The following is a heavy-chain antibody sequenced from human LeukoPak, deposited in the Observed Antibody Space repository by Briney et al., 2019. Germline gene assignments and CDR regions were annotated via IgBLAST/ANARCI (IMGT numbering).Heavy chain of an antibody. CDR3: ARPTLTGYSNDAFDI. CDR1: GYTLTELS. J-gene: IGHJ3*02. Sequence: ASVKVSCKVSGYTLTELSMHWVRQAPGKGLEWMGGFDPEDGETIYAQKFQGRVTMTEDTSTDTAYMELSSPRSEDTAVYYCARPTLTGYSNDAFDIWGQGTMVTVSS. CDR2: FDPEDGET. D-gene: IGHD3-9*01. V-gene: IGHV1-24*01.